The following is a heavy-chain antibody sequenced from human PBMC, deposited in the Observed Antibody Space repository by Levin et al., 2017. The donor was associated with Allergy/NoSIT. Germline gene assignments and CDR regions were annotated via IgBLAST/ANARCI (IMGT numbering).Heavy chain of an antibody. J-gene: IGHJ4*02. CDR1: GFTFSSYA. Sequence: GGSLRLSCAASGFTFSSYAMSWVRQAPGKGLEWVSAISGSGGSTYYADSVKGRFTISRDNSKNTLYLQMNSLRAEDTAVYYCAKDFVVVVAATVESFDYWGQGTLVTVSS. V-gene: IGHV3-23*01. CDR2: ISGSGGST. CDR3: AKDFVVVVAATVESFDY. D-gene: IGHD2-15*01.